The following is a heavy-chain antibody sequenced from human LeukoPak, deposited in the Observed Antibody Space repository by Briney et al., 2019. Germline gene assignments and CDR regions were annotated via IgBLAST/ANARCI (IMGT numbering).Heavy chain of an antibody. Sequence: PGGSLRLSCVASGLTLSNFWMTWVRQAPGEGREWVASINQDGGEKYYVDSVKGRFIISRDNAKNPAYLQMDSLRVEETAVYSCVRGHLWLENWGQGTLVTVSS. CDR1: GLTLSNFW. CDR2: INQDGGEK. V-gene: IGHV3-7*03. CDR3: VRGHLWLEN. J-gene: IGHJ4*02. D-gene: IGHD3-3*02.